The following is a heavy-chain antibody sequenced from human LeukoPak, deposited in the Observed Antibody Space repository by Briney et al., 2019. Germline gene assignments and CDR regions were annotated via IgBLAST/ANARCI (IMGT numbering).Heavy chain of an antibody. V-gene: IGHV4-61*02. D-gene: IGHD6-19*01. CDR1: GGSISSGSYY. Sequence: SETLSLTCTVSGGSISSGSYYWSWIRQPAGKGLEWIGRIYTSGSTNYNPSLKGRVTISVDTSKNQFSLKLSSVTAADTAVYYCARDRTQWPESESYYYYYMDVWGKGTTVTVSS. J-gene: IGHJ6*03. CDR3: ARDRTQWPESESYYYYYMDV. CDR2: IYTSGST.